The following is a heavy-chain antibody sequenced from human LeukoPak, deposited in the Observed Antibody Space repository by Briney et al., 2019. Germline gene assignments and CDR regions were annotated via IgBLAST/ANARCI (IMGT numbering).Heavy chain of an antibody. D-gene: IGHD2-15*01. Sequence: ASVKVSCKASGYTFTSYGISWVRQAPGQGLEWMGWISAYNGNTNYAEKLQDRVTMTTVTPTSTAYMELRGLRSDDTAVYYCARSGTGYCSGGSCYKNWVDPWGQGTPVTVSS. V-gene: IGHV1-18*01. CDR3: ARSGTGYCSGGSCYKNWVDP. CDR2: ISAYNGNT. J-gene: IGHJ5*02. CDR1: GYTFTSYG.